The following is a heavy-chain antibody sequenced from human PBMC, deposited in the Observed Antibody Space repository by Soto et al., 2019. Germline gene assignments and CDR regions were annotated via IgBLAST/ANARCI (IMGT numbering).Heavy chain of an antibody. CDR3: AIMVRGVVIGVYWFDP. J-gene: IGHJ5*02. D-gene: IGHD3-10*01. CDR2: IYYSGST. Sequence: SETLSLTCTVSGGSISSYYWNWIRQPPGKGLEWIGHIYYSGSTNYNPSLKSRVTISVDTSKNQFSLKLSSVTAADTAVYYCAIMVRGVVIGVYWFDPWGQGTLVTVSS. CDR1: GGSISSYY. V-gene: IGHV4-59*12.